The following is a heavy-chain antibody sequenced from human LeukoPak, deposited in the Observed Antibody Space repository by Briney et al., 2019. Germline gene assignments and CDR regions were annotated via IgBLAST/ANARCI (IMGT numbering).Heavy chain of an antibody. CDR2: ISSSGSYI. CDR1: GYIFSSYS. CDR3: TRDDDIVDKFFDY. V-gene: IGHV3-21*01. Sequence: GGSLRLSCAASGYIFSSYSMNWVRQAPGKGLEWVSSISSSGSYIYYADSVKGRFTISRDNAKNSLYLQMNSLRAEDTAVYYCTRDDDIVDKFFDYWGQGTLVTVSS. J-gene: IGHJ4*02. D-gene: IGHD5-12*01.